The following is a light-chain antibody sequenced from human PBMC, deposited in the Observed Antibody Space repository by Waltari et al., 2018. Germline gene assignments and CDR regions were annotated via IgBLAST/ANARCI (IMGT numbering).Light chain of an antibody. CDR3: QQYYSTLSYT. Sequence: DIVMTQSPDSLAVSLGERPTINCKSRQSVLYSSNNKNYLAWYQQKPGQPPKLLIYWASTRESGVPDRFSGSGSGTDFTLTISSLQAEDVAVYYCQQYYSTLSYTFGQGTKLEIK. V-gene: IGKV4-1*01. J-gene: IGKJ2*01. CDR1: QSVLYSSNNKNY. CDR2: WAS.